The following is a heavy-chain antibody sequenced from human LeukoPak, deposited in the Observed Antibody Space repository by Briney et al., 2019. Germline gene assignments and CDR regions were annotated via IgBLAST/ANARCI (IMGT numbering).Heavy chain of an antibody. J-gene: IGHJ6*02. CDR3: AGDVPAATYYYYYYGMDV. Sequence: ASVKVSCKASGYTFTGYYMHWVRQAPGQGLEWMGWINLNSGGTNYAQKFQGRVTMTRDTSISTAYMELSRLRSDDTAVYYCAGDVPAATYYYYYYGMDVWGQGTTVTVSS. V-gene: IGHV1-2*02. CDR1: GYTFTGYY. D-gene: IGHD2-2*01. CDR2: INLNSGGT.